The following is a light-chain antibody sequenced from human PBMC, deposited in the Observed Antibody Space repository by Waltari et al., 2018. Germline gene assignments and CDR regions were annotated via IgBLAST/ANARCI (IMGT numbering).Light chain of an antibody. Sequence: QSVLTQPPSASGTPGQRVTLPCSGSASNIGGNVVNWYQQLPGKAPKLLIYRSDHRPSGVPDRFSGSKSGTSASLAISGLLSDDEADYYCAAWDDSLHGHWVFGGGTKVTVL. J-gene: IGLJ3*02. CDR3: AAWDDSLHGHWV. CDR2: RSD. CDR1: ASNIGGNV. V-gene: IGLV1-44*01.